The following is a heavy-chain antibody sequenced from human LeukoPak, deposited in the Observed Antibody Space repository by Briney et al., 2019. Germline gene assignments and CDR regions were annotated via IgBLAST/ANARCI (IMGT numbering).Heavy chain of an antibody. Sequence: GGSLRLSCAASGFTFDDYAMHWVRQAPGKGLEWVSGISWNSGSIGYADSVKGRFTISRDNAKNSLYLQMNSPRAEDTAVYYCARDSYDFWSGYPYSYYYYYGMDVWGQGTTVTVSS. CDR2: ISWNSGSI. D-gene: IGHD3-3*01. CDR3: ARDSYDFWSGYPYSYYYYYGMDV. CDR1: GFTFDDYA. J-gene: IGHJ6*02. V-gene: IGHV3-9*01.